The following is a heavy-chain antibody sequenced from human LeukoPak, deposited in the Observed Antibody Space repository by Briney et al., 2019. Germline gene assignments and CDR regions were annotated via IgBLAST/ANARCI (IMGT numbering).Heavy chain of an antibody. CDR1: GFSVSINY. Sequence: TGGSLRLSCAASGFSVSINYMSWVRQAPGTGLEWVSVIYSGGSTYYADSVKGRFTISRDNSMNTLYLQMNSPKAEDTAVYYCAGSLAYCGGDCRLGDYWGQGTLVTVSS. V-gene: IGHV3-66*01. D-gene: IGHD2-21*02. CDR2: IYSGGST. CDR3: AGSLAYCGGDCRLGDY. J-gene: IGHJ4*02.